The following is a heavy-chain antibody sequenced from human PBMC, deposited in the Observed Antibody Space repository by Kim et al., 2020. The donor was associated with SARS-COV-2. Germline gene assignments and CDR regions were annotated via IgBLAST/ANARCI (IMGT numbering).Heavy chain of an antibody. J-gene: IGHJ5*02. V-gene: IGHV4-61*02. CDR3: ARFWGSPEAQFDP. CDR2: IYTSGST. CDR1: GGSISSGSYY. Sequence: SETLSLTCTVSGGSISSGSYYWSWIRQPAGKGLEWIGRIYTSGSTNYNPSLKSRVTISVDTSKNQFSLKLSSVTAADTAVYYCARFWGSPEAQFDPWGQGTLVTVSS. D-gene: IGHD7-27*01.